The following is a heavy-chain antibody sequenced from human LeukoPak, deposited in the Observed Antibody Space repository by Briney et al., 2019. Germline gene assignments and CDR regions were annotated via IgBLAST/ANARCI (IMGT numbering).Heavy chain of an antibody. Sequence: ASVKVSCKASGYTFTSYDINWVRQATGQGLELMGWMNPNSGNTGYAQKFQGRVTMTRNTSISTAYMELSSLRSEDTAVYYCARFMVRGVIITRYYYYYMDVWGKGTTVTVSS. V-gene: IGHV1-8*01. J-gene: IGHJ6*03. CDR1: GYTFTSYD. CDR3: ARFMVRGVIITRYYYYYMDV. D-gene: IGHD3-10*01. CDR2: MNPNSGNT.